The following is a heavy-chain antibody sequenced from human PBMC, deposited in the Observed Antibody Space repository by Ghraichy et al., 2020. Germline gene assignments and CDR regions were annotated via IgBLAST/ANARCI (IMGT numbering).Heavy chain of an antibody. V-gene: IGHV3-33*03. CDR2: IWHDGSKT. D-gene: IGHD1-14*01. CDR3: ATSTGGTSF. CDR1: AFTFRTYG. J-gene: IGHJ4*02. Sequence: GGSLRLSCVATAFTFRTYGMHWIRQGPGKGLQWVAGIWHDGSKTYYVDSVRGRFTISRDNSKNTLYLQMSSLRVEDTAVYYCATSTGGTSFWGQGPLVNVSP.